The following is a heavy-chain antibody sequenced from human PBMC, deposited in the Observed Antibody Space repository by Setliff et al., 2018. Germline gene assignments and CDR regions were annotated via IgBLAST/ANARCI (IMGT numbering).Heavy chain of an antibody. Sequence: ASVKVSCKASGYSFTGYYMHWVRQAPGQGLEWMGIINPSGGSTSYAQKFQGRVTMTRDTSTGTVYMELSSLRSEDTAVYYCARGGGTDYDFWSGYNWFDPWGQGTRVTVSS. V-gene: IGHV1-46*01. CDR1: GYSFTGYY. CDR2: INPSGGST. CDR3: ARGGGTDYDFWSGYNWFDP. D-gene: IGHD3-3*01. J-gene: IGHJ5*02.